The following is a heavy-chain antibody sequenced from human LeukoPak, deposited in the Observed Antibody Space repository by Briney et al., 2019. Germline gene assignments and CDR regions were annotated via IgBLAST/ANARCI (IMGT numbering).Heavy chain of an antibody. J-gene: IGHJ4*02. V-gene: IGHV4-34*01. CDR2: INRTGIT. D-gene: IGHD3-10*01. CDR1: GASFSAYY. Sequence: SETLSLTCAVSGASFSAYYWSWIRQPPEKGLEWLGEINRTGITDYNPSLKSRVTISVDTSKNQFSLRLSSVTAADSAVYYCARRTRFGDFIDYWGQGTLVTVSS. CDR3: ARRTRFGDFIDY.